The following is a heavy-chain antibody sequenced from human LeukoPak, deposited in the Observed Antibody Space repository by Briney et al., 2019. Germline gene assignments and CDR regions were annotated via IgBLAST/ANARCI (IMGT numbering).Heavy chain of an antibody. CDR2: ISSSGSTI. CDR1: GFSFSDYY. Sequence: GGSLRLSCAASGFSFSDYYMSWIRQAPGKGLEWVSYISSSGSTIYYADSVKGRFTISRDNAKNSLYPQMNSLRAEDTAVYYCARRPVSTAGTAFDYWGQGTLVTVSS. V-gene: IGHV3-11*01. J-gene: IGHJ4*02. CDR3: ARRPVSTAGTAFDY. D-gene: IGHD6-13*01.